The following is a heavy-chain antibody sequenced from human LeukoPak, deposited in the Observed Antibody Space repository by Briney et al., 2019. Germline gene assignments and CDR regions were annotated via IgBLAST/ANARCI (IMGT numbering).Heavy chain of an antibody. CDR3: ARLVEGAGSWSYP. CDR2: VYHSGNT. V-gene: IGHV4-39*01. D-gene: IGHD2-21*01. J-gene: IGHJ5*02. CDR1: GGSISATTTDY. Sequence: SETLSLTCAVSGGSISATTTDYWGWIRQTPGKGLEFIGSVYHSGNTYYNPSLKSRVTISVVTSNNQFSLKLNSVTAADSAMYYCARLVEGAGSWSYPWGRGTLVTVSS.